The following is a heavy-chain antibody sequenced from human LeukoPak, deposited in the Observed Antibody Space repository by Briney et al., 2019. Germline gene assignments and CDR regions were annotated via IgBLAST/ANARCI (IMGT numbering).Heavy chain of an antibody. J-gene: IGHJ4*02. D-gene: IGHD3-10*01. CDR1: GFTFSSYA. Sequence: PGGSLRLSCAASGFTFSSYAMSWVRQAPGKGLEWVSAISGSGGSTYYADSVRGRFTISRDNAKNSLYLQMNSLRAEDTAVYYCATSSYYGSGSDNWGQGTLVTVSS. CDR2: ISGSGGST. V-gene: IGHV3-23*01. CDR3: ATSSYYGSGSDN.